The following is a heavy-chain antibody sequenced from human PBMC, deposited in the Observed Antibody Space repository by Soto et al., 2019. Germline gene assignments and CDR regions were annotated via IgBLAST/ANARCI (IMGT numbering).Heavy chain of an antibody. CDR2: IYYTGKT. V-gene: IGHV4-30-4*01. CDR1: GDYIHVGGYY. J-gene: IGHJ5*02. CDR3: GRGLTSNANCIDP. D-gene: IGHD2-2*01. Sequence: PSETLSLTCSVSGDYIHVGGYYWTWIRQRPGKGLEWMGYIYYTGKTYYNPSLEGRLTMSVDRSKNQFSLRLTSVTAADTAVYFCGRGLTSNANCIDPWGQGTLVTVSS.